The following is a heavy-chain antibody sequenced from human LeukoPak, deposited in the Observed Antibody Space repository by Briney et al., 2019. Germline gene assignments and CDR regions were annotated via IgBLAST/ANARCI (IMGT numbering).Heavy chain of an antibody. CDR2: IYYSGST. CDR1: GGSISSYY. J-gene: IGHJ6*02. D-gene: IGHD2-8*02. V-gene: IGHV4-59*01. CDR3: ARGSTGYYYGMDV. Sequence: SETLSLTCTVSGGSISSYYWSWIRQPPGKGLEWIGYIYYSGSTNYNPSLKSRVTISVDTSENQFSLKLSSVTAADTAVYYCARGSTGYYYGMDVWGQGTTVTVSS.